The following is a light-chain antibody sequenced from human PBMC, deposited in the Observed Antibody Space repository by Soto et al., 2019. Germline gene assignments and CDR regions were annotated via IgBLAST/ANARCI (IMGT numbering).Light chain of an antibody. CDR3: QSCDRGLGVL. CDR1: SSNIGAGYD. J-gene: IGLJ2*01. V-gene: IGLV1-40*01. Sequence: QSVLTQPPAVSGAPGQRVTISCTGSSSNIGAGYDVHWYQQLPGTAPKLLIYGNSNRPSGVPDRFSGSKSGTSASLAITGLRFEDEADYYCQSCDRGLGVLFGGGTKRTVL. CDR2: GNS.